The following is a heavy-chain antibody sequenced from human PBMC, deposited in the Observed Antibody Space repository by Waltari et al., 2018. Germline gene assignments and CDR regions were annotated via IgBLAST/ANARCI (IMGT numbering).Heavy chain of an antibody. Sequence: QVQLVESGGGVVQSGRSLRLSCAASEFTFSSYAMPWVRQAPGKGLEWVAVISYNERNIYYVDSVKGRFTISRDNSKKTLYLQMNSLRPEDTAMYYCVRDFCDRTKCHGMDVWGQGTTVTVSS. CDR1: EFTFSSYA. CDR2: ISYNERNI. V-gene: IGHV3-30*04. D-gene: IGHD3-22*01. J-gene: IGHJ6*02. CDR3: VRDFCDRTKCHGMDV.